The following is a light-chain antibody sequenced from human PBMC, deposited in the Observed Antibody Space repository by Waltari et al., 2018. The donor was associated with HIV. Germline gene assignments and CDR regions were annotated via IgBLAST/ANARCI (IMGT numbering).Light chain of an antibody. Sequence: QSVLTQPPSASGTPGQRVTISCSGSSSNIGSNTVNWYQQLPATAPKLLIYSHKQRPSGVPDRFSGSKSGTSASLAISGLQSEDEADYYCAAWDDSLNGWVFGGGTKLTVL. CDR3: AAWDDSLNGWV. CDR2: SHK. CDR1: SSNIGSNT. J-gene: IGLJ3*02. V-gene: IGLV1-44*01.